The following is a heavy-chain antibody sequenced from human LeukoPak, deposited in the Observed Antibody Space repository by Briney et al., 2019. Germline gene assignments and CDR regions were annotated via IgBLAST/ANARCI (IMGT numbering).Heavy chain of an antibody. V-gene: IGHV3-21*01. D-gene: IGHD7-27*01. Sequence: PGGSLRLSCAASGFTFSSYSMNWVRQAPGKGLEWVSSISSSSSYIYYADSVKGRFTISRDNAKNSLYLQMNSLRAEDTAVYYCAKDRRLTGDPGAFDIWGQGTMVTVSS. CDR2: ISSSSSYI. J-gene: IGHJ3*02. CDR1: GFTFSSYS. CDR3: AKDRRLTGDPGAFDI.